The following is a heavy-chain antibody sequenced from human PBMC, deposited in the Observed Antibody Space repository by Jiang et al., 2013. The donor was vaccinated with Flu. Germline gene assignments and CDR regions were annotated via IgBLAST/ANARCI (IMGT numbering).Heavy chain of an antibody. CDR3: VRDSSGWPSPGDFFDH. CDR1: DGSISSFY. V-gene: IGHV4-59*01. D-gene: IGHD6-19*01. CDR2: VYYSGST. J-gene: IGHJ4*02. Sequence: GLVKPSETLSLTCTVSDGSISSFYWSWIRQPPGKGLEWIGYVYYSGSTNYNPSLKSRVTISVDTSKNQFSLRLNSVTAADAAVYYCVRDSSGWPSPGDFFDHWGQGIQVTLSA.